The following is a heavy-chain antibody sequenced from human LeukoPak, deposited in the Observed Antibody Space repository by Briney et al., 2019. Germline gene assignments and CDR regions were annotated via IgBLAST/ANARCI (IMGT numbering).Heavy chain of an antibody. CDR2: INHSGST. J-gene: IGHJ5*02. CDR3: AGTGIAAAGTGGNWFDP. Sequence: SETLSLTCAVYGGSFSGYYWSWIRQPPGKGLEWIGEINHSGSTNYNPSLKSRVTISVDTSKNQFSLKLSSVTAADTAVYYCAGTGIAAAGTGGNWFDPWGQGTLVTVSS. D-gene: IGHD6-13*01. CDR1: GGSFSGYY. V-gene: IGHV4-34*01.